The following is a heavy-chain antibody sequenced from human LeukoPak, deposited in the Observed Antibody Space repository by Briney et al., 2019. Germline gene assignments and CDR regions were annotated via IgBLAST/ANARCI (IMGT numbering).Heavy chain of an antibody. D-gene: IGHD2-2*01. CDR1: GYTFTSYY. V-gene: IGHV1-46*01. Sequence: ASVKVSCKASGYTFTSYYMHWVRQAPGQGLEWMGIINPSGGSTSYAQKFQGRVTMTRDISTSTVYMELSSLRSEDTAVYYCARDGCSSTSCYSPEYYFDYWGQGTLVTVSS. J-gene: IGHJ4*02. CDR2: INPSGGST. CDR3: ARDGCSSTSCYSPEYYFDY.